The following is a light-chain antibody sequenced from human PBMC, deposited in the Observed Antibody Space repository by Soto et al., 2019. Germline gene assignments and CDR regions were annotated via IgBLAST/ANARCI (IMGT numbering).Light chain of an antibody. Sequence: QSALTQPRSVSGSPGQSVTISCTGTSSDVGGYNYVSWYQQHPGKAPKLIIYDVTKRPSGVPDRFSGSKSGTTASLTISGLQAEDEADYYCCSFAGGNSFAFGTGTKLTVL. CDR2: DVT. V-gene: IGLV2-11*01. CDR1: SSDVGGYNY. J-gene: IGLJ1*01. CDR3: CSFAGGNSFA.